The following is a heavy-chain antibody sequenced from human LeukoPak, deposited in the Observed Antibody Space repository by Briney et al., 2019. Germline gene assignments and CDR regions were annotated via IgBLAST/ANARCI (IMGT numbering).Heavy chain of an antibody. CDR3: ARDSDIYAFDI. CDR1: GFTVSSNY. J-gene: IGHJ3*02. D-gene: IGHD3-9*01. Sequence: PGGSRRLSCAASGFTVSSNYMSWVRQAPGKGLEWVSVIYSGGSTYYADSVKGRSTISRDNSKNTLYLQMNSLRAEDTAVYYCARDSDIYAFDIWGQGTMVTVSS. V-gene: IGHV3-66*01. CDR2: IYSGGST.